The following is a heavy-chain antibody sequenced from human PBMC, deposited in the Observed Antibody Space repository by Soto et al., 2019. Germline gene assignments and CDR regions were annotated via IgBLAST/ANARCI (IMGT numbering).Heavy chain of an antibody. V-gene: IGHV1-46*01. CDR2: INPSGGST. CDR1: GYTFTSYY. D-gene: IGHD6-19*01. CDR3: ARDEKGIAVAGPGVDY. Sequence: QVQLVQSGAEVKKPGASVKVSCKASGYTFTSYYMHWVRQAPGQGLEWMGIINPSGGSTSYAQKFQGRVTMTRDTSTSTVYMELSSLRSEDTAVYYCARDEKGIAVAGPGVDYWGQGTLVTVSS. J-gene: IGHJ4*02.